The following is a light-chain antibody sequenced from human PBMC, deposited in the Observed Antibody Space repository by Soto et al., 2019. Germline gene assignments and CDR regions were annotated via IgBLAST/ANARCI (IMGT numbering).Light chain of an antibody. V-gene: IGKV3-20*01. J-gene: IGKJ4*01. Sequence: EIVLTQSPGTLSLSPGERATLSCRASQSVSSSYLAWYQQKPGQAPRLLIYGASNRATGIPDRFSGSGSGTDFTLTISRLEPEDFATYYCLQVNSFPLSFGGGTKVDIK. CDR1: QSVSSSY. CDR2: GAS. CDR3: LQVNSFPLS.